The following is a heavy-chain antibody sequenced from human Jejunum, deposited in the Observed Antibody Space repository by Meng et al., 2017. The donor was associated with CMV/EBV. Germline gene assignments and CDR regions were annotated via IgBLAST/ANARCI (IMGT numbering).Heavy chain of an antibody. D-gene: IGHD3-10*01. CDR3: ARSGINDYGFFDY. CDR1: GDKFRSYV. Sequence: SGDKFRSYVTGWVRQAPGQGLEWLGWIRGYNGDTKYAQRLQGRLVMTQDTSTNTAYMELTSLRSDDTAIYYCARSGINDYGFFDYWGQGSLVTVSS. CDR2: IRGYNGDT. V-gene: IGHV1-18*01. J-gene: IGHJ4*02.